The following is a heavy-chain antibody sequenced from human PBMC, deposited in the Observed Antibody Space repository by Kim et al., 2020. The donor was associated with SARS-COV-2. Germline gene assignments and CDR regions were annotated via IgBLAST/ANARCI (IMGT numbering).Heavy chain of an antibody. V-gene: IGHV5-51*01. J-gene: IGHJ4*02. CDR1: GYSFTSYW. D-gene: IGHD2-15*01. Sequence: GESLKISCKGSGYSFTSYWIGWVRQMPGKGLEWMGIIYPGDSDTRYSPSFQGQVTISADKSISTAYLQWSSLKASDTAMYYCASSLAPCSGGSCYFDYWGQGTLVTVSS. CDR3: ASSLAPCSGGSCYFDY. CDR2: IYPGDSDT.